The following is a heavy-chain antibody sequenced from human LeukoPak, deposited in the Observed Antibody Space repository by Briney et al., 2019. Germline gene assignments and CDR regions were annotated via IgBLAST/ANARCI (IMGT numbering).Heavy chain of an antibody. CDR1: GYTFTSYG. J-gene: IGHJ5*02. CDR2: ISAYNGNT. V-gene: IGHV1-18*01. CDR3: ARYDILTGYYPENWFDP. D-gene: IGHD3-9*01. Sequence: ASVKVSCKASGYTFTSYGISWVRQAPGQGLEWMGWISAYNGNTNYAQKFQGRVTMTRDTSISTAYMELSRLRSDDTAVYYCARYDILTGYYPENWFDPWGQGTLVTVSS.